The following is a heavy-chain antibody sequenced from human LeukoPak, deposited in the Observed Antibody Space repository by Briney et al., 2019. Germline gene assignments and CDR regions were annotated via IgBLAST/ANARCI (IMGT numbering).Heavy chain of an antibody. V-gene: IGHV3-23*01. CDR1: GFTFSSYA. J-gene: IGHJ4*02. CDR2: ISGSGGST. D-gene: IGHD6-13*01. Sequence: GGSLRLSCAASGFTFSSYAMSWVRQAPGKGLEWVSAISGSGGSTYYADSVKGRFTISRDNSKNTLYLQMNSLRAEDTVVYYCAKRQQLVTYYFDYWGQGTLVTVSS. CDR3: AKRQQLVTYYFDY.